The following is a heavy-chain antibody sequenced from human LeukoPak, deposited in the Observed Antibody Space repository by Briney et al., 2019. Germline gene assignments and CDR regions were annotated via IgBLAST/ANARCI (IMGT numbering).Heavy chain of an antibody. CDR2: IIPIFGIA. D-gene: IGHD1-14*01. CDR3: ARDRVEPGFTTPFDP. CDR1: GGTFSSYA. J-gene: IGHJ5*02. Sequence: SVKVSCKASGGTFSSYAISWVRQAPGQGLEWMGRIIPIFGIANYAQKFQGRVTITEDKSTSTAYMELSSLRSEDTAVYYCARDRVEPGFTTPFDPWGQGTLVTVSS. V-gene: IGHV1-69*04.